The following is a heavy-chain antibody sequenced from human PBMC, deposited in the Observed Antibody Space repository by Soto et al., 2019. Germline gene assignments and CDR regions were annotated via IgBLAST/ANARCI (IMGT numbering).Heavy chain of an antibody. V-gene: IGHV4-39*01. CDR2: IYYSGST. D-gene: IGHD2-15*01. CDR1: GGSVSSGSYY. J-gene: IGHJ4*02. Sequence: SETLSLTCTVSGGSVSSGSYYWGWIRQPPGKGLEWIGSIYYSGSTYYNPSLKSRVTVSVDTSRNQFSLKLSSVTAADTAVYYCAADGYYFDYWGQGTLVTVSS. CDR3: AADGYYFDY.